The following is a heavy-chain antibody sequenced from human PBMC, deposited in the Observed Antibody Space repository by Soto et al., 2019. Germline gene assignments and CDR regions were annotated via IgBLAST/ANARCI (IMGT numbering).Heavy chain of an antibody. D-gene: IGHD5-12*01. CDR1: GGSINTFY. CDR3: AREGSYSAYNFAHGIQLWSFDF. V-gene: IGHV4-4*07. Sequence: SETLSLTCTVSGGSINTFYWSWVRQPAGKGLEWIGRIFSSGSTSFNPSLESRVTMSVDTSKNHFSLNLSSVTAADMAVYYCAREGSYSAYNFAHGIQLWSFDFWGQGALVTVSS. J-gene: IGHJ4*02. CDR2: IFSSGST.